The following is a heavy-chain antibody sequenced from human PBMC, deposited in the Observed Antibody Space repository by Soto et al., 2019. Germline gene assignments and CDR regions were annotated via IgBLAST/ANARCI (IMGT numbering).Heavy chain of an antibody. D-gene: IGHD3-22*01. CDR3: ARDYYDSSGYASDAFDI. CDR1: GGTFSSYA. CDR2: IIPIFGTA. V-gene: IGHV1-69*13. Sequence: SVKVSCKASGGTFSSYAISWVRQAPGQGLEWMGGIIPIFGTANYAQKFQGRVTITADESTSTAYMELSSLRSEDTAVYYCARDYYDSSGYASDAFDIWGQGTMCTVSS. J-gene: IGHJ3*02.